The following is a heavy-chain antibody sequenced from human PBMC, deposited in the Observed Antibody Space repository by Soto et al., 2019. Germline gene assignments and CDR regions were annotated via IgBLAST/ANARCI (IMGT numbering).Heavy chain of an antibody. CDR2: ISYDGSNK. D-gene: IGHD1-7*01. J-gene: IGHJ4*02. Sequence: QVQLVESGGGVVQPGRSLRLSCAASGFTFSSYGMHWVRQAPGKGLEWVAVISYDGSNKYYADSVKGRFTISRDNSKNTLYLQMNSLRAEDTAVYYCAKGGNYAAFEYWGQGTLVTVSS. CDR3: AKGGNYAAFEY. V-gene: IGHV3-30*18. CDR1: GFTFSSYG.